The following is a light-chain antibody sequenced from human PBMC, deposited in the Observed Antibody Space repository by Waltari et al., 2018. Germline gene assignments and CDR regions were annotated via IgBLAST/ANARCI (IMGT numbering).Light chain of an antibody. J-gene: IGKJ2*03. V-gene: IGKV4-1*01. Sequence: DIVMTQSPASLAVSLGERATINCKSSQSVLYSSNNKNCLGWYQQKPGQPPKLLIYWASTRESGVPDRFSGSGSGTDFTLTISSLQAEDVAVYYCQQYYSTPYSFGQGTKLEIK. CDR2: WAS. CDR1: QSVLYSSNNKNC. CDR3: QQYYSTPYS.